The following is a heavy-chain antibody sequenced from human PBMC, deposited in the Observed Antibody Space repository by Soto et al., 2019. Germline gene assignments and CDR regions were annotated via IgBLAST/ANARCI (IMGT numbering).Heavy chain of an antibody. CDR2: ISAYNGNT. CDR3: ASAIRYSWDGELLLQKLYYYGMAV. Sequence: ASVKVSCKASGYTFTSYGISWVRQAPGQGLEWMGWISAYNGNTNYAQKLQGRVTMNKDTSTSTAYMELRSLRSDDTAVYYCASAIRYSWDGELLLQKLYYYGMAVWGQGTTVTVSS. CDR1: GYTFTSYG. J-gene: IGHJ6*02. V-gene: IGHV1-18*04. D-gene: IGHD3-10*01.